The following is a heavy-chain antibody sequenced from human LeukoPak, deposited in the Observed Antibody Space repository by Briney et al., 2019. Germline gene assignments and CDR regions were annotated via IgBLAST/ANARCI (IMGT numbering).Heavy chain of an antibody. CDR1: GFSVSSNY. J-gene: IGHJ4*02. D-gene: IGHD2-8*01. CDR2: IYGGSST. Sequence: GGSLRLSCAASGFSVSSNYMSWVRQAPGKGLEWVSVIYGGSSTYYADSVKGRFTISRDNSKNTLYLQMNSLRPEDTAVFFCARHPYCTNGICFMRYYFDYWGQGTLVTVSS. CDR3: ARHPYCTNGICFMRYYFDY. V-gene: IGHV3-66*04.